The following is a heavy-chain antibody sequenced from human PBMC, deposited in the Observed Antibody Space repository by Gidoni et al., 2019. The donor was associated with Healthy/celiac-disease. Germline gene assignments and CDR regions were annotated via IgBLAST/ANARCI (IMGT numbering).Heavy chain of an antibody. V-gene: IGHV3-30*01. D-gene: IGHD2-8*01. J-gene: IGHJ3*02. CDR1: GFTFCSYA. Sequence: QVQRVESGGCVVQPGRSLSPPCAASGFTFCSYAMHWVRQAPGKGLGWVAVIANDGSNKNYEDSVKSRFTIARDNSKNTLYLQMNSLRAEDTAVYYCARGRQMVERPAFDIWGQGTMVTVSS. CDR3: ARGRQMVERPAFDI. CDR2: IANDGSNK.